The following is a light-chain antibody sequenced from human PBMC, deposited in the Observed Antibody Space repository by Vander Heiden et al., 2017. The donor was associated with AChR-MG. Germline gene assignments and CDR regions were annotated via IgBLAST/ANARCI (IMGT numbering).Light chain of an antibody. CDR1: SANLGAGYD. J-gene: IGLJ3*02. CDR2: GNN. CDR3: QSYESSLSGSNWV. Sequence: QSVLTQPPSVSGAPGQRVTISCTGCSANLGAGYDVHWYQQFPGTAPELLIYGNNNRPSGVPDRCSGSKSGTSASLAITGLQADDEAGYYCQSYESSLSGSNWVFGGGTKLTVL. V-gene: IGLV1-40*01.